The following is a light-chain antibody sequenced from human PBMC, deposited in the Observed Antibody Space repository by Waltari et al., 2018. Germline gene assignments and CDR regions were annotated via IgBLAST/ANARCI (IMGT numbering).Light chain of an antibody. V-gene: IGLV2-8*01. CDR2: EVT. Sequence: QSALTQPPSASGSPGQSVTISCTGTSSDVSDYNYVSWYQQPPGKAPKLMIFEVTKRSSGVPDRFAGSRSGNTASLTVSGLQAEDEADYYCSALAGSNNFVIFGGGTKLTVL. CDR1: SSDVSDYNY. CDR3: SALAGSNNFVI. J-gene: IGLJ2*01.